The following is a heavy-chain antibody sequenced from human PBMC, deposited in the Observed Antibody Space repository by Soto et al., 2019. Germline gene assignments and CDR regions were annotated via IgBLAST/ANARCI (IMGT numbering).Heavy chain of an antibody. V-gene: IGHV3-23*01. CDR2: ISGSGAST. CDR3: AHFDWFIDY. Sequence: PGGSPRLSCAASGFTFSSYAMSWVRQAPGKGLEWVSAISGSGASTYYADSVKGRFTISRDNSKNTLYLQMNSLRAEDTAVYYCAHFDWFIDYWGQGTLVTVSS. J-gene: IGHJ4*02. CDR1: GFTFSSYA. D-gene: IGHD3-9*01.